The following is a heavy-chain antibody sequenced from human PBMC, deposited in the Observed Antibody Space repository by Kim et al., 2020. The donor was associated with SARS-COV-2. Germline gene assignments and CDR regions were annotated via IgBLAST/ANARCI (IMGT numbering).Heavy chain of an antibody. J-gene: IGHJ4*02. Sequence: GGSLRLSCAASGFTFSNAWMSWVRQAPGKGLEWVGRIKSKTDGGTTDYAAPVKGRFTISRDDSKSTLYLQMNSLKTEDTAMYYCTPVSRLSPYYFDYWGQGTLVTVSS. CDR2: IKSKTDGGTT. V-gene: IGHV3-15*01. CDR3: TPVSRLSPYYFDY. CDR1: GFTFSNAW. D-gene: IGHD5-12*01.